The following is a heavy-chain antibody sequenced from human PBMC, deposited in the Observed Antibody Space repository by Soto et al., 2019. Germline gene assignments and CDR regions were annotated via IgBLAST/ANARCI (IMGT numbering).Heavy chain of an antibody. D-gene: IGHD5-12*01. V-gene: IGHV3-30*02. CDR3: AKDGGYSGYEYCADGDYYGMDV. Sequence: DSVKGRFTISRDNSKNTLYVQMNSLRAEDTAVYYCAKDGGYSGYEYCADGDYYGMDVWGQGTSVTVSS. J-gene: IGHJ6*02.